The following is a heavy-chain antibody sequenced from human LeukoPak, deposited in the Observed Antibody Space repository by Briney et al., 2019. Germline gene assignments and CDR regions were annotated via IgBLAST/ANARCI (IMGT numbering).Heavy chain of an antibody. Sequence: GLEWMGIIYPRDSDTRYSPSFQGQVTISADKSISTAYLQWSSLKASDTAMYYCASGAGPDVWGQGTTVTVSS. D-gene: IGHD1-26*01. J-gene: IGHJ6*02. CDR2: IYPRDSDT. V-gene: IGHV5-51*01. CDR3: ASGAGPDV.